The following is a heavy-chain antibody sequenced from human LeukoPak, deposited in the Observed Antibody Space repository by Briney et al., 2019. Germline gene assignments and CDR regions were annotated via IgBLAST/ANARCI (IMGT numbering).Heavy chain of an antibody. CDR3: ARVDYDFWSGYYRPDYYYGMDV. V-gene: IGHV3-33*01. CDR1: GFTFSSYG. J-gene: IGHJ6*02. CDR2: IWYDGSNK. Sequence: GGSLRLSCAASGFTFSSYGMHWVRQAPGKGLEWVAVIWYDGSNKYYADSVKGRFTISRDNSKNTLYLQMNSLRAEDTAVYYCARVDYDFWSGYYRPDYYYGMDVWGQGTTVTVSS. D-gene: IGHD3-3*01.